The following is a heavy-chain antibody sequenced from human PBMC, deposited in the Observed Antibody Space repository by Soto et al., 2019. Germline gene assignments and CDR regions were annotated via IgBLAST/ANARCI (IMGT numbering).Heavy chain of an antibody. CDR2: VVPHSGVA. J-gene: IGHJ4*01. Sequence: SVKVSCKVSGVTFNFYAISWVRQTPGQGLEWMGGVVPHSGVATYAPRFQGRLTITADESSTSAYMDLSSLTSEDTAVYYCARHPGQWLYYFDYWGQGTLVTVSS. V-gene: IGHV1-69*13. D-gene: IGHD6-19*01. CDR3: ARHPGQWLYYFDY. CDR1: GVTFNFYA.